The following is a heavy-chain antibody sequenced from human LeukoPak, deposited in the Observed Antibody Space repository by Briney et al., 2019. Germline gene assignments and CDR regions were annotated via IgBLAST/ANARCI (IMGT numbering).Heavy chain of an antibody. CDR1: GFTFSSYS. J-gene: IGHJ5*02. V-gene: IGHV3-21*01. D-gene: IGHD6-19*01. Sequence: GGSLRLSCAASGFTFSSYSMNWVRQAPGKGLEWVSSISSSSSYIYYADSVKGRFTISRDNAKNSLYLQMNSLRAEDTAVYYCVREGGSDWYSGWFDPWGQGTLVTVSS. CDR2: ISSSSSYI. CDR3: VREGGSDWYSGWFDP.